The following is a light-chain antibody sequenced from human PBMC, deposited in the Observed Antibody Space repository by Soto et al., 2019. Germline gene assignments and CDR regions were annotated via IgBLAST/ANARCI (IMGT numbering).Light chain of an antibody. V-gene: IGLV2-14*01. CDR2: EVS. CDR3: SSYTSSSTLVL. CDR1: SSDVGGYNY. J-gene: IGLJ2*01. Sequence: QSALTQPASVSGSPGQSITISCTGTSSDVGGYNYVSWYQQHPGKAPKLMIYEVSNRPSGVSNRFSGSKSGNTASLTISGLQAEDEADYYCSSYTSSSTLVLFGGGTKLNVL.